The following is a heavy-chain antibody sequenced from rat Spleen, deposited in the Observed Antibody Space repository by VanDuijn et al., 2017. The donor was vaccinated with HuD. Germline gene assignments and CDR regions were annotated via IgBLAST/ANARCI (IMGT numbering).Heavy chain of an antibody. D-gene: IGHD1-12*02. V-gene: IGHV5-29*01. CDR1: GFTFSNYD. J-gene: IGHJ4*01. CDR2: ISYYGTTA. Sequence: EVQLVESGGGLVQPGRSLKLACAASGFTFSNYDMAWVRQVPTKGLEWVATISYYGTTAHYRDSVKGRFTISRDIAKSTLYLQMDSLRSEDTATYYCATDGYFDGIYYSVYVMDAWGQGASVTVSS. CDR3: ATDGYFDGIYYSVYVMDA.